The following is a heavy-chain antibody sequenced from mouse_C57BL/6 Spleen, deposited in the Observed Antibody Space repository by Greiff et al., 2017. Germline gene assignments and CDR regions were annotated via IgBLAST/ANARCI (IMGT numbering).Heavy chain of an antibody. CDR2: IYPGNSDT. Sequence: EVQLQQSGTVLARPGASVKMSCKTSGYTFTSYWMHWVKQRPGQGLEWIGAIYPGNSDTSYNQKFKGKAKLTAVTSASTAYMELSSLTNEDSAVYYCTREDYYGSIPYAMDDWGQGTSVTVSS. CDR3: TREDYYGSIPYAMDD. J-gene: IGHJ4*01. D-gene: IGHD1-1*01. CDR1: GYTFTSYW. V-gene: IGHV1-5*01.